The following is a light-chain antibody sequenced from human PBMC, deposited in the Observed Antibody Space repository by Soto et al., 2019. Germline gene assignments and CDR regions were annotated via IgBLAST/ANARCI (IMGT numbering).Light chain of an antibody. J-gene: IGKJ5*01. CDR3: QQYNNWLIT. CDR1: QSVSSN. V-gene: IGKV3-15*01. Sequence: EIVMTQSPATLSVSPGERATLSCRASQSVSSNLAWYQQKPGQAPRLLIYGASTRATGIPARFSGSGSGTEXTLTIXSLQSEDFAVYYCQQYNNWLITFGQGTRLEIK. CDR2: GAS.